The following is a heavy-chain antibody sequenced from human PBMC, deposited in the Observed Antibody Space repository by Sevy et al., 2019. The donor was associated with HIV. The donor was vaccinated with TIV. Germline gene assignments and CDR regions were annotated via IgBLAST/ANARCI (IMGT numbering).Heavy chain of an antibody. V-gene: IGHV3-23*01. CDR3: AKDGSRIWNRHNWFDS. CDR1: GFTFDDYT. CDR2: IGGTGET. J-gene: IGHJ5*01. Sequence: GGSLRLSCAASGFTFDDYTLSWVRQAPGMGLEWVSSIGGTGETYYTDSVKGRFTVSRDNSKTTMFLQMIGLGAEDTAVYYCAKDGSRIWNRHNWFDSWGQGTLVTVSS. D-gene: IGHD3-3*01.